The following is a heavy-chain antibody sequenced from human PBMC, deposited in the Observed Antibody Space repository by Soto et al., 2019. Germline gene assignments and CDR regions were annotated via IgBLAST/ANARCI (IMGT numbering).Heavy chain of an antibody. V-gene: IGHV3-23*01. CDR2: ISGSGGST. D-gene: IGHD3-22*01. CDR1: GFTFSSYA. CDR3: AKDRVAYYYDSSGYYLPNYFDY. J-gene: IGHJ4*02. Sequence: GGSLRLSCAASGFTFSSYAMSWVRQAPGKGLEWVSAISGSGGSTYYADSVKGRFTISRDNSKNTLYLQMNSLRAEDTAVYYCAKDRVAYYYDSSGYYLPNYFDYWGQGTLVTVSS.